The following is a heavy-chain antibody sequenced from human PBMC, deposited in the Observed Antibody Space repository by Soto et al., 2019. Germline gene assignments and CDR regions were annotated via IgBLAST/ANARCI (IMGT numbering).Heavy chain of an antibody. D-gene: IGHD2-15*01. Sequence: GESLKISCKGSGYSFTSYWIGWVRQMPGKGLEWMGIIYPGDSDTRYSPSFQGQVTISADKSISTAYLQWSSLKASDTAMYYCARRDGPGGYCSGGSCYSSLDWFDPWGQGTLVTVSS. CDR2: IYPGDSDT. V-gene: IGHV5-51*01. CDR3: ARRDGPGGYCSGGSCYSSLDWFDP. CDR1: GYSFTSYW. J-gene: IGHJ5*02.